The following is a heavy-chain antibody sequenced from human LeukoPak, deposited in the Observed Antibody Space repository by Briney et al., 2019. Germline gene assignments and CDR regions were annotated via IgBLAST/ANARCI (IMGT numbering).Heavy chain of an antibody. CDR1: GGSISSGGYS. CDR2: IYDSGST. J-gene: IGHJ5*02. V-gene: IGHV4-30-2*01. Sequence: PSETLSLTCAVSGGSISSGGYSWSWLRQPPGQGLGWNANIYDSGSTYYNPSLKSRTTISVDRTKNQLSLKLSSVTAADTAVYYCASLNYDILTGWWFDPWGQGTLVTVSS. D-gene: IGHD3-9*01. CDR3: ASLNYDILTGWWFDP.